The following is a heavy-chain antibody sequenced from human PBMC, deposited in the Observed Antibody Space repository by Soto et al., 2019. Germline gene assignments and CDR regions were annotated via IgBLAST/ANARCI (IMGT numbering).Heavy chain of an antibody. J-gene: IGHJ5*02. CDR3: ARDAGYSSSLYFSWFDP. Sequence: QVQLVESGGGLVKPGGSLRLSCAASGFTFSDYYMTWIRQAPGKGLEWISFISGSGKTIHFADSLEGRFTISRDNAKNSVYPEMNSLRAEDTAVYYCARDAGYSSSLYFSWFDPWGPGTLVTVSS. D-gene: IGHD6-13*01. V-gene: IGHV3-11*01. CDR1: GFTFSDYY. CDR2: ISGSGKTI.